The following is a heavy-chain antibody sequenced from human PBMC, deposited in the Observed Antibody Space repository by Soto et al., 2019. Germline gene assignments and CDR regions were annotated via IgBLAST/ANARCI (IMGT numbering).Heavy chain of an antibody. J-gene: IGHJ5*02. V-gene: IGHV2-5*02. D-gene: IGHD3-22*01. CDR1: GFSLSTSGVG. Sequence: SGPTLVNPTQTLTLTCTFSGFSLSTSGVGVGWIRQPPGKALEWLALIYWDDDKRYSPSLKSRLTITKDTSKNQVVLTMTNMDTVDTATFFCAHGLETYDSRGYYYNGFDPWGKGALVPVS. CDR2: IYWDDDK. CDR3: AHGLETYDSRGYYYNGFDP.